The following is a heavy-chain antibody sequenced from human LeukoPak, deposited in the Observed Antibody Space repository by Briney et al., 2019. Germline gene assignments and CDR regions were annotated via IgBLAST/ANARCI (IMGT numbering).Heavy chain of an antibody. J-gene: IGHJ4*02. Sequence: GGSLRLSCAASGFTFDDYAMHWVPQAPGKGLEWVSGISWNSGSIGYADSVKGRFTISRDNAKNSLYLQMNSLRAEDTALYYCAKSRGGGIAAATAYFDYWGQGTLVTVSS. D-gene: IGHD6-13*01. V-gene: IGHV3-9*01. CDR3: AKSRGGGIAAATAYFDY. CDR2: ISWNSGSI. CDR1: GFTFDDYA.